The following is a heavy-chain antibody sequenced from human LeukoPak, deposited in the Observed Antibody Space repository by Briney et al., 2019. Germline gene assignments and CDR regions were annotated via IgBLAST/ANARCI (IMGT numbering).Heavy chain of an antibody. CDR2: ISGSGGST. D-gene: IGHD3-10*01. J-gene: IGHJ6*03. CDR3: AKDLWEFGDYYYYMDV. CDR1: GFTFSSYA. Sequence: GGSLRLSCAASGFTFSSYAMSLVRQAPGKGLEWVSAISGSGGSTYYADSVKGRFTISRDNSKNTLYLQMNSLRAEDTAVYYCAKDLWEFGDYYYYMDVWGKGTTVTVSS. V-gene: IGHV3-23*01.